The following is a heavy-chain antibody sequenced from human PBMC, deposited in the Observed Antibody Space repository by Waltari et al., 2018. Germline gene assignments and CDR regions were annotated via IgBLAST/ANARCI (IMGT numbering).Heavy chain of an antibody. V-gene: IGHV1-69*10. Sequence: QVQLVQSGAEVKKPGAPVKVPCKASGFNFGSYAISWVRQAPGQGLEWMGVIIPLVGITNYAEKFQGRFTITADTSTSTAYKELSSLRSEDTAVYYWARGRVGGHYGLDSWGQGVVVTVSS. J-gene: IGHJ6*02. CDR3: ARGRVGGHYGLDS. CDR1: GFNFGSYA. D-gene: IGHD2-15*01. CDR2: IIPLVGIT.